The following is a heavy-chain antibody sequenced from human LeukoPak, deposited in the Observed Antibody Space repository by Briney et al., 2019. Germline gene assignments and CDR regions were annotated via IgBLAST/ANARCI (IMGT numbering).Heavy chain of an antibody. CDR1: GGSISSSSYY. CDR2: IYYSGST. D-gene: IGHD6-19*01. CDR3: AGQGRFSSGWAFDY. V-gene: IGHV4-39*01. Sequence: PSETLSLTCIVSGGSISSSSYYWGWVRQPPGKGLEWIGSIYYSGSTYYTPSLKSRVTISVDTSKNQFSLKLSSVTAADTAVYYCAGQGRFSSGWAFDYWGQGTLVTVSS. J-gene: IGHJ4*02.